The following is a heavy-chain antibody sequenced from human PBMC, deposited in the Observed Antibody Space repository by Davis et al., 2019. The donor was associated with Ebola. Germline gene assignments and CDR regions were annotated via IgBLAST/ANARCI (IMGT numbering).Heavy chain of an antibody. D-gene: IGHD3-22*01. J-gene: IGHJ4*02. CDR2: IIPIFGTA. Sequence: SVKVSCKASGYTFTGYYMHWVRQAPGQGLEWMGGIIPIFGTANYAQKFQGRVTITADKSTSTAYMELSSLRSEDTAVYYCARGGTRYYYDSSGYYTAPQHIDYWGQGTLVTVSS. CDR3: ARGGTRYYYDSSGYYTAPQHIDY. CDR1: GYTFTGYY. V-gene: IGHV1-69*06.